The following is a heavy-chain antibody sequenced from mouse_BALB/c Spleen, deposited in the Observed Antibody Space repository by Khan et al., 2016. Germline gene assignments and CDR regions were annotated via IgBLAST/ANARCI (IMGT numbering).Heavy chain of an antibody. V-gene: IGHV3-2*02. Sequence: VQLKESGPGLVKPSQSLSLTCTVTGYSITSDYAWNWIRQFPGNKLEWMGYIRYSGSTTYNPSLKRRISIPRDTSKHQFFLQLYSVTTEDTATYYCTRSPTATRYFDVWGAGTTVTVSS. D-gene: IGHD1-2*01. CDR2: IRYSGST. CDR1: GYSITSDYA. CDR3: TRSPTATRYFDV. J-gene: IGHJ1*01.